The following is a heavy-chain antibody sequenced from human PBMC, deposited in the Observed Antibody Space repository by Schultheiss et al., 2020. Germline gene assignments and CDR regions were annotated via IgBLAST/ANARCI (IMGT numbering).Heavy chain of an antibody. J-gene: IGHJ6*03. V-gene: IGHV3-30*18. CDR1: GFTFSSYA. D-gene: IGHD3-9*01. CDR2: ISYDGSNK. CDR3: AKRPANDWFYFMDV. Sequence: GGSLRLSCAASGFTFSSYAMHWVRQAPGKGLEWVAVISYDGSNKYYADSVKGRFSISRDDSKNTLYLQMNSLRAEDAAVYYCAKRPANDWFYFMDVWGKGTTVTVSS.